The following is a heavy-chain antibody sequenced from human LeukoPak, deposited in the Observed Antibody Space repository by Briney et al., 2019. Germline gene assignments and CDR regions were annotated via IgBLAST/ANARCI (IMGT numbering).Heavy chain of an antibody. D-gene: IGHD3-22*01. J-gene: IGHJ4*02. CDR2: INHSGST. CDR3: ARRLSDSSGPIGY. CDR1: GGSFSGYY. V-gene: IGHV4-34*01. Sequence: SETLSLTCAVYGGSFSGYYWSWIRQPPGKGLEWLGEINHSGSTNYNPSLKSRVTISVDTSKNQFSLKLSSVTAADTAVYYCARRLSDSSGPIGYWGQGTLVTVSS.